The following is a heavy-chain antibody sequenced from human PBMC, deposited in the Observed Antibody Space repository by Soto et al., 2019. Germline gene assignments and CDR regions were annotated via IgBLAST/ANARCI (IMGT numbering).Heavy chain of an antibody. CDR2: IRSKANSYAT. J-gene: IGHJ6*02. Sequence: PGGSLRLSCAASGFTFSGSAMHWVRQASGKGLEWVGRIRSKANSYATAYAASVKGRFTISRDDSKNTAYLQMNSLKTEDTAVYYCTRQASWGYDFWSGYPSGYGMDVWGQGNTVTVSS. D-gene: IGHD3-3*01. V-gene: IGHV3-73*01. CDR1: GFTFSGSA. CDR3: TRQASWGYDFWSGYPSGYGMDV.